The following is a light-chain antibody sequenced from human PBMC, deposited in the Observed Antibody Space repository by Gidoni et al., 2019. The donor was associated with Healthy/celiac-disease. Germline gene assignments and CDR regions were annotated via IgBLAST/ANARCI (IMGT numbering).Light chain of an antibody. Sequence: EIVLTQSPATLSLSPGERATLSCRASQSVSSYLAWYQQKPGQAPRLLIYDASNRATGIPARFSGSGSGTDFTLTISSLEPEDFAVYYCQQRSNPTFGQXTKVEIK. V-gene: IGKV3-11*01. CDR2: DAS. J-gene: IGKJ1*01. CDR1: QSVSSY. CDR3: QQRSNPT.